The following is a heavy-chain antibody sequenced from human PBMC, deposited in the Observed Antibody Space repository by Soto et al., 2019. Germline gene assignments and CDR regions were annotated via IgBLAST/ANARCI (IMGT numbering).Heavy chain of an antibody. V-gene: IGHV4-59*01. CDR1: GGSISRYY. CDR3: ARDLWGYCGTDCSPLDV. CDR2: MYNTGST. D-gene: IGHD2-21*02. Sequence: SETLSLTCTVSGGSISRYYWSWIRQPPGKGLEWIGYMYNTGSTVYNPSFKSRVTISVDTSKNQFSLKLNSVTAADTAVYYCARDLWGYCGTDCSPLDVWGQGTTVTVS. J-gene: IGHJ6*02.